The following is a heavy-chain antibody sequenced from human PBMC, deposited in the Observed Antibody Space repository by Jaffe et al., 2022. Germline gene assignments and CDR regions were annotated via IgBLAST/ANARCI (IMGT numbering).Heavy chain of an antibody. D-gene: IGHD6-13*01. V-gene: IGHV3-48*03. CDR1: GFTFSSYE. CDR2: ISSSGSTI. Sequence: EVQLVESGGGLVQPGGSLRLSCAASGFTFSSYEMNWVRQAPGKGLEWVSYISSSGSTIYYADSVKGRFTISRDNAKNSLYLQMNSLRAEDTAVYYCAREWLDNGGYSSSWYESNTLYDPWGQGTLVTVSS. CDR3: AREWLDNGGYSSSWYESNTLYDP. J-gene: IGHJ5*02.